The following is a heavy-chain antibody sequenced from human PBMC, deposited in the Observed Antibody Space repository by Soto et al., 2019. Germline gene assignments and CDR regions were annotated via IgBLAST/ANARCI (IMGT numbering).Heavy chain of an antibody. D-gene: IGHD3-10*01. CDR2: IRQDGSDK. Sequence: EVQLVEPGGGLVQPGGSLRLSCAASGFAFSSYWMTWVRQAPGEGLEWVGNIRQDGSDKYYGDSVKGRFSISRDNAKNSLDLQMNSLRAEDTAVYYCARDYYASGSHDHWGQGTLVTVSS. CDR3: ARDYYASGSHDH. CDR1: GFAFSSYW. J-gene: IGHJ4*02. V-gene: IGHV3-7*01.